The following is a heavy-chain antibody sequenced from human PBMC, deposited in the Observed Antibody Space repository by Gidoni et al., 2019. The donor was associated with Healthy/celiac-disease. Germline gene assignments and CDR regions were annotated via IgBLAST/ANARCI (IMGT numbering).Heavy chain of an antibody. Sequence: QVQLVQSGAEVKKPGSSVKVSCKASGDTFSRYALSWVRQAPGQGLEWMGGIIPIFGTANYAQKFQGRVTITADESTSTAYMELSSLRSEDTAVYYCARGPSDRGPNMIGVGDFDYWGQGTLVTVSS. J-gene: IGHJ4*02. CDR2: IIPIFGTA. D-gene: IGHD3-22*01. CDR1: GDTFSRYA. CDR3: ARGPSDRGPNMIGVGDFDY. V-gene: IGHV1-69*01.